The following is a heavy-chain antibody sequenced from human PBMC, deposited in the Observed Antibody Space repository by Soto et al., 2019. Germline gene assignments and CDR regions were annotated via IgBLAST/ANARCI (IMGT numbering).Heavy chain of an antibody. CDR3: ARSIVVVTALDY. D-gene: IGHD2-21*02. Sequence: ASVKVSCKTSGYTFINYNMHWVRQAPGQGLEWMGIISPSDGSTAYAQKFQGRVTMTRDTSTSTVYMELSSLRSEDTAVYYCARSIVVVTALDYWGQGTLVTVSS. CDR1: GYTFINYN. CDR2: ISPSDGST. V-gene: IGHV1-46*01. J-gene: IGHJ4*02.